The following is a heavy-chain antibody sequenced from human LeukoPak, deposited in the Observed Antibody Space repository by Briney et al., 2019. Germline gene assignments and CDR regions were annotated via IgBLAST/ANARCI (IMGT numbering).Heavy chain of an antibody. CDR3: ARVRGWNSQISGWFDF. J-gene: IGHJ4*02. CDR1: GFTFDDYA. Sequence: PGGSLRLSCAASGFTFDDYAMHWVRQAPGKGLEWVSLISWDGGSTYYADSVKGRFTISRDNSKNSLYLQMNSLRAEDTALYYCARVRGWNSQISGWFDFWGQGTLVTVSS. CDR2: ISWDGGST. D-gene: IGHD1-7*01. V-gene: IGHV3-43D*03.